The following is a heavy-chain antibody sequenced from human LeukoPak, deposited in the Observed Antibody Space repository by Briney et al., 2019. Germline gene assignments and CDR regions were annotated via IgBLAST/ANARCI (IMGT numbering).Heavy chain of an antibody. CDR3: ATDSIDSGGYCPPRDFDY. Sequence: NPGGSLRLSCAASGFTFSNSWMSWVRQAPGKGLEWVGCIKTKTDGATTDYAAPVKGRFTISRDNSKNMLYLHMNSLKPEDTAVYYCATDSIDSGGYCPPRDFDYWGQGTLLTVSS. D-gene: IGHD2-15*01. V-gene: IGHV3-15*01. CDR1: GFTFSNSW. J-gene: IGHJ4*02. CDR2: IKTKTDGATT.